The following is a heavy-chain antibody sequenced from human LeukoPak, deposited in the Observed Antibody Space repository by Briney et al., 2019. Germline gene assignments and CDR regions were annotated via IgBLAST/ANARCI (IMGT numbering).Heavy chain of an antibody. D-gene: IGHD5-12*01. J-gene: IGHJ4*02. Sequence: GGSLRLSCAASGFTFSSYWMHWVRQAPGKGLVWVSRVNSDGSGTTYADSVKGRFTISRDNAKNTLYLQMNSLRAEDTAVYYCARESKDSGYPFDYWGQGTLVTVSS. CDR2: VNSDGSGT. CDR1: GFTFSSYW. CDR3: ARESKDSGYPFDY. V-gene: IGHV3-74*01.